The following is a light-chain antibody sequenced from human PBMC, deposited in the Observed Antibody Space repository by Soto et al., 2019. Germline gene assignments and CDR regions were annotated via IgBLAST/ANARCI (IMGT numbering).Light chain of an antibody. V-gene: IGKV1-33*01. J-gene: IGKJ5*01. CDR1: QNITNN. Sequence: DIQVTQSPSSLSASIVDRVTLTCQASQNITNNLSWYQQKPGKAPNLLIYHASKLAKGVTSRFSGSGSGTDFSFIITSLQREDLATYYCQQYYGLPPITFGQGTRLEIK. CDR2: HAS. CDR3: QQYYGLPPIT.